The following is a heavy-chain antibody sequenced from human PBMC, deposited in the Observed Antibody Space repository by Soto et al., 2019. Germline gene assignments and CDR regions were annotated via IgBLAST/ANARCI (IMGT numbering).Heavy chain of an antibody. V-gene: IGHV4-59*07. D-gene: IGHD6-19*01. CDR3: ARQQWLVLNAFDI. J-gene: IGHJ3*02. CDR2: IYYSGST. CDR1: GGSITSFF. Sequence: DTLFLTFTVFGGSITSFFWSWIRQPPGKGLEWIGYIYYSGSTNYNPSLKSRVTISVDTSKNQFSLKLSSVTAADTAVYYCARQQWLVLNAFDIWGQGTMVT.